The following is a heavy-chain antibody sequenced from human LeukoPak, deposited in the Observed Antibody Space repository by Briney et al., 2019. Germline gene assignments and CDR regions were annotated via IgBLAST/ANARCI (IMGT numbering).Heavy chain of an antibody. CDR2: ISYDGSNK. D-gene: IGHD3-9*01. V-gene: IGHV3-30*18. J-gene: IGHJ6*02. CDR3: AKGRYYDILTCWAFYGMDV. CDR1: GFTFSSYG. Sequence: GGSLRLSCAASGFTFSSYGMHWGRQAPGKGREGGAGISYDGSNKYYAESVKGGVTISRHNSNHPLYLQINTLRAEEPAVYYCAKGRYYDILTCWAFYGMDVWRQGTTLTVPS.